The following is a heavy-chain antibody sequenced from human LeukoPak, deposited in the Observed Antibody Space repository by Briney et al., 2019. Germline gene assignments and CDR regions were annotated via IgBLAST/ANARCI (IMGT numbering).Heavy chain of an antibody. CDR2: INPNSGGT. V-gene: IGHV1-2*02. CDR3: AILGFGVVPTNYYMDV. Sequence: ASVKVSCKASGYTFTGYYMHWVRQAPGQGLEWMGWINPNSGGTNYAQKFQGRVTMTRDTSISTAYMELGRLRSDDTAVYYCAILGFGVVPTNYYMDVWGKGTTVTVSS. CDR1: GYTFTGYY. J-gene: IGHJ6*03. D-gene: IGHD3-3*01.